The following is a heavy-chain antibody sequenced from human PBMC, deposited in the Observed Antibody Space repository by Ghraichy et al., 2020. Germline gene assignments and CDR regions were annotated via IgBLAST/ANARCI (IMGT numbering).Heavy chain of an antibody. D-gene: IGHD3-22*01. CDR3: AKDMRSSGYYPFFAY. V-gene: IGHV3-30*18. CDR1: GFTFSSYG. CDR2: ISYDGSNK. J-gene: IGHJ4*02. Sequence: LSLTCAASGFTFSSYGMHWVRQAPGKGLEWVAVISYDGSNKYYADSVKGRFTISRDNSKNTLYLQMNSLRAEDTAVYYCAKDMRSSGYYPFFAYWGQGTLVTVSS.